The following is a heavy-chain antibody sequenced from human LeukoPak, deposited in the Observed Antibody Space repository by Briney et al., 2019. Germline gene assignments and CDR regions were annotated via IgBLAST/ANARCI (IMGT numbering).Heavy chain of an antibody. J-gene: IGHJ4*02. Sequence: ASVKVSCKASGYTFTSYATHWVRQAPGQRLEWMGWINAGNGNTKYSQKFQGRVTITRDTSASTAYMELSSLRSEDTAVYYCARDPYYDYVWGSYRPPAYYFDYWGQGTLVTVSS. CDR3: ARDPYYDYVWGSYRPPAYYFDY. V-gene: IGHV1-3*01. CDR2: INAGNGNT. D-gene: IGHD3-16*02. CDR1: GYTFTSYA.